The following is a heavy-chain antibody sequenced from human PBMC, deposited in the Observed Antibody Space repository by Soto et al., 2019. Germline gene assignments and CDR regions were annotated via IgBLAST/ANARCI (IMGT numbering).Heavy chain of an antibody. CDR2: INPNSGGT. Sequence: QVQLVQSGAEVKKPGASVKVSCKASGYTFIGYYINWVRQAPGQGLQWMAWINPNSGGTIYAQNFQGRVTMTRDTSISTVYMELSRLRSDDTAVYYCARERIWFGVGHYYYGMDVWGQGTTVTVSS. J-gene: IGHJ6*02. V-gene: IGHV1-2*02. D-gene: IGHD3-10*01. CDR3: ARERIWFGVGHYYYGMDV. CDR1: GYTFIGYY.